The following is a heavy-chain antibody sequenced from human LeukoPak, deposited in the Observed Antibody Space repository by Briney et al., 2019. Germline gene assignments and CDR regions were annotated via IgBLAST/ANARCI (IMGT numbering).Heavy chain of an antibody. Sequence: GGSLRLSCAASGFTVSSNYMSLVRQAPGKGLEWVSVIYSGGSTYYADSVKGRFTISRDNSKNTLYLQMNSLRAEDTAVYYCARVIRGVYDYWGQGTLVTVSS. CDR1: GFTVSSNY. J-gene: IGHJ4*02. CDR2: IYSGGST. CDR3: ARVIRGVYDY. D-gene: IGHD3-10*01. V-gene: IGHV3-66*01.